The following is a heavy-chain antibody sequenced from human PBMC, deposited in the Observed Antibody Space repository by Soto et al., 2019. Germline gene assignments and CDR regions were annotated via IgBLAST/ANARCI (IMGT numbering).Heavy chain of an antibody. J-gene: IGHJ5*02. D-gene: IGHD3-10*01. CDR1: SGSISSSNW. Sequence: QVQLQESGPGLVKPSGTLSLTCAVSSGSISSSNWWSWVRQPPGTGLEWIGEIYHSGSTNYNPSLKSRATISVDKSKNQFSLKLSSVTAADTAVYYCARGELLWFGELLLRNWFDPWGQGTLVTVSS. CDR3: ARGELLWFGELLLRNWFDP. V-gene: IGHV4-4*02. CDR2: IYHSGST.